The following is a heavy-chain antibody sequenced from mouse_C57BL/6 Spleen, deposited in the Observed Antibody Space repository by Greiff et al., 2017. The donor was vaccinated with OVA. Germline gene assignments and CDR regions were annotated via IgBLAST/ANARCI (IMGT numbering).Heavy chain of an antibody. V-gene: IGHV5-4*01. J-gene: IGHJ4*01. CDR3: ARDPYDYDVDYAMDY. CDR2: ISDGGSYT. Sequence: EVHLVESGGGLVKPGGSLKLSCAASGFTFSSYAMSWVRQTPEKRLEWVATISDGGSYTYYPDNVKGRFTISRDNAKNNLYLQMSHLKSEDTAMYYCARDPYDYDVDYAMDYWGQGTSVTVSS. CDR1: GFTFSSYA. D-gene: IGHD2-4*01.